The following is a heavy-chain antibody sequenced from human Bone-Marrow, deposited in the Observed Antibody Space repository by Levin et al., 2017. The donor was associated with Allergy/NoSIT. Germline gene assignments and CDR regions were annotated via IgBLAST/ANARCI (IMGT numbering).Heavy chain of an antibody. CDR1: GFNFGAHS. CDR2: ISSSSTYI. Sequence: GESLKISCEASGFNFGAHSMNWVRQAPGKGLEWISSISSSSTYIYYADSVKGRFITSRDNAKNSLYLQMNSLGVEDTAVYYCARDGSYSSAWDDALDIWGQGTMVIVS. CDR3: ARDGSYSSAWDDALDI. V-gene: IGHV3-21*01. D-gene: IGHD6-19*01. J-gene: IGHJ3*02.